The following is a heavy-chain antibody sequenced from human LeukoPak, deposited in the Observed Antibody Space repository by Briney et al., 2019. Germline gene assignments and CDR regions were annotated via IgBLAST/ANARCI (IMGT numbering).Heavy chain of an antibody. CDR2: MNPNSGNT. V-gene: IGHV1-18*01. Sequence: ASVKVSCKASGYTFTSYDINWVRQATGQGLEWMGWMNPNSGNTNYAQKLQGRVTMTTDTSTSTAYMELRSLRSDDTAVYYCARIEWELLWFDPWGQGTLVTVSS. D-gene: IGHD1-26*01. J-gene: IGHJ5*02. CDR3: ARIEWELLWFDP. CDR1: GYTFTSYD.